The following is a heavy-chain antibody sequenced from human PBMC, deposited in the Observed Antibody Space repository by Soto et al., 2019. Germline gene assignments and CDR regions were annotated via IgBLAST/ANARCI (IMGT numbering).Heavy chain of an antibody. J-gene: IGHJ4*02. Sequence: EVQLLESGGALVQPGGSLRLSCAASGFTFSSHAIRWVRQAPGKGLEWVSSVSASGDRTYYADSVKGRFTISRDNAKNTVSLQMNSLRAEDTALYYCAKKSGSYAYFEDWGQGTLVTVSS. D-gene: IGHD3-16*01. V-gene: IGHV3-23*01. CDR3: AKKSGSYAYFED. CDR2: VSASGDRT. CDR1: GFTFSSHA.